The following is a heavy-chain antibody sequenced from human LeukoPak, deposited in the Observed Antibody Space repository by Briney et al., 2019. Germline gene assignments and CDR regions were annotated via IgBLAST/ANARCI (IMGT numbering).Heavy chain of an antibody. J-gene: IGHJ4*02. Sequence: PSETLSLTCTVSAGSISSYYWRWIRQPPGQGLEWFGYIYYSGSTNYNPSLKSRVTISVDTSKNQFSLKLSSVTAADTAVYYCARVQESQIDYYFDYWGQGTLVTVSS. D-gene: IGHD3-9*01. CDR3: ARVQESQIDYYFDY. V-gene: IGHV4-59*01. CDR2: IYYSGST. CDR1: AGSISSYY.